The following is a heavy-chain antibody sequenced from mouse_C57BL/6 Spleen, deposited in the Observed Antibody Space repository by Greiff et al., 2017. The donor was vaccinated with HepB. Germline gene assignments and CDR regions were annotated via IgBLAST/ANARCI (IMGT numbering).Heavy chain of an antibody. CDR2: ISSGGSYT. CDR1: GFTFSSYG. Sequence: EVQVVESGGDLVKPGGSLKLSCAASGFTFSSYGMSWVRQTPDKRLEWVATISSGGSYTYYPDSVKGRFTISRDNAKNTLYLQMSSLKSEDTAMYYCARHHSNYFDYWGQGTTLTVSS. D-gene: IGHD2-5*01. V-gene: IGHV5-6*01. J-gene: IGHJ2*01. CDR3: ARHHSNYFDY.